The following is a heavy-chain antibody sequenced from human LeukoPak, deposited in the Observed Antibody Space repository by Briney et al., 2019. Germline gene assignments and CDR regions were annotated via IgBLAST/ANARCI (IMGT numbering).Heavy chain of an antibody. Sequence: SQTLSLTCTVSGGSISSGGYFWSWIRQHPGKGLEWIGYIYYSGSTYYNPSLKSRVTISVDTSKNQFSLKLSSVTAADTAVFYCARHYGSGSEFDYWGQGTLVTVSS. CDR2: IYYSGST. D-gene: IGHD3-10*01. V-gene: IGHV4-31*03. J-gene: IGHJ4*02. CDR1: GGSISSGGYF. CDR3: ARHYGSGSEFDY.